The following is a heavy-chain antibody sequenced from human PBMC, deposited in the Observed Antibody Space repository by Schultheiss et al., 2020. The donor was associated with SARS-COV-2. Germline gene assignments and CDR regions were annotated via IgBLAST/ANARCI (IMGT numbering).Heavy chain of an antibody. J-gene: IGHJ4*02. Sequence: GGSLISCATSGFPFQNYAVHWVRQAPGKGLEWVAVISNDGSNKDYADSVKGRFTISRDNSKNTLYLQMNSLRAEDTAVYYCATAPYTSGWFDYWGRGTLVTVSS. CDR3: ATAPYTSGWFDY. D-gene: IGHD6-19*01. CDR1: GFPFQNYA. CDR2: ISNDGSNK. V-gene: IGHV3-30*04.